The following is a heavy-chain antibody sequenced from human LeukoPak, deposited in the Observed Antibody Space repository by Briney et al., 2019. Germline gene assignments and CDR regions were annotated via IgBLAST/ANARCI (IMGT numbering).Heavy chain of an antibody. Sequence: GGSLRLSCAASGFTFSSYFMNWVRQAPGKGLEWVANIKQDGGEKYYVDSVKGRFTVSRDNAKNSLYLQMSSLRAEDTAVYYCARGLGGNYLDAFDIWGQGTLVTVSS. CDR3: ARGLGGNYLDAFDI. CDR1: GFTFSSYF. J-gene: IGHJ3*02. D-gene: IGHD4-23*01. V-gene: IGHV3-7*01. CDR2: IKQDGGEK.